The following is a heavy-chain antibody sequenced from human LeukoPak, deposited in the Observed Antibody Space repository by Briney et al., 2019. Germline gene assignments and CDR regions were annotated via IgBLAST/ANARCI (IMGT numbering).Heavy chain of an antibody. J-gene: IGHJ4*02. CDR1: GFTFSSYA. D-gene: IGHD3-9*01. CDR2: ISGSGGST. Sequence: GGSLRLSCVASGFTFSSYAMSWVRQAPGKGLEWVSVISGSGGSTYYADSVKGRFTISRDNSKNTLYLQMNSLRAEDTAVYYCARDRLRYFDWLLIWGQGTLVTVSS. V-gene: IGHV3-23*01. CDR3: ARDRLRYFDWLLI.